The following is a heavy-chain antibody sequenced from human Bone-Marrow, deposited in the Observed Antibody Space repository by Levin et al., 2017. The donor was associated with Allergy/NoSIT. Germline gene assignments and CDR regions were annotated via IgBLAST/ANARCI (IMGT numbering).Heavy chain of an antibody. V-gene: IGHV4-4*02. Sequence: SETLSLTCAVSGGSISSSNWWSWVRQPPGKGLEWIGEIYHSGSTNYNPSLKSRVTISVDKSKNQFSLKLSSVTAADTAVYYCARVTLAFDDYVWGNDGYFDLWGRGTLVTVSS. CDR3: ARVTLAFDDYVWGNDGYFDL. J-gene: IGHJ2*01. CDR1: GGSISSSNW. D-gene: IGHD3-16*01. CDR2: IYHSGST.